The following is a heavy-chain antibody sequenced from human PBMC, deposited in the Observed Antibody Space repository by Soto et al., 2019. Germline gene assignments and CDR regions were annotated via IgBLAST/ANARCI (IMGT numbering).Heavy chain of an antibody. CDR3: ARTYYDILTGYPEDYGMDV. CDR1: GGSFSGYY. CDR2: INHSGST. D-gene: IGHD3-9*01. Sequence: SETLSLTCAVYGGSFSGYYWSWIRQPPGKGLEWIGEINHSGSTNYNPSLKSRVTISVDTSKNQFSLKLSSVTAADTAVYYCARTYYDILTGYPEDYGMDVWGQGTTVTVS. V-gene: IGHV4-34*01. J-gene: IGHJ6*02.